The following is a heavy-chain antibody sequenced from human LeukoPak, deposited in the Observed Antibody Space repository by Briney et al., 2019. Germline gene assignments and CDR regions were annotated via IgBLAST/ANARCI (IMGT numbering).Heavy chain of an antibody. V-gene: IGHV3-23*01. CDR1: GFTFSTYA. J-gene: IGHJ2*01. Sequence: GGSLRLSCAASGFTFSTYAMSWVRQAPGKGLEWVSTISDSGANTYYADSVRGRFTISRDNSRNTLYLQKNSLRADDTAIYYCAKSMTLQWRGFFDLWGRGTHVTVSS. CDR2: ISDSGANT. D-gene: IGHD6-19*01. CDR3: AKSMTLQWRGFFDL.